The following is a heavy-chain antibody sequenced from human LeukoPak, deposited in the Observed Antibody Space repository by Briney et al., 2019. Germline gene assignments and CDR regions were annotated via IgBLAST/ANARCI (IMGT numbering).Heavy chain of an antibody. CDR2: IKSKTVGGTT. D-gene: IGHD6-13*01. Sequence: GGSLRLSCAASGFTFSDAWMSWVRQAPGKGLEWVGRIKSKTVGGTTDYAAPVKGRFTISRDDSENTLYLQMNSLKTEDTAVYYCTTEYSRSWFGYWGQGALVTVSS. CDR1: GFTFSDAW. V-gene: IGHV3-15*01. J-gene: IGHJ5*01. CDR3: TTEYSRSWFGY.